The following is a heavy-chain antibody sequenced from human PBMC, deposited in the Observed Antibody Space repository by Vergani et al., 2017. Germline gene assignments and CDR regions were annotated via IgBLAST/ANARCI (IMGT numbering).Heavy chain of an antibody. D-gene: IGHD2-15*01. CDR1: GFTFNSYA. V-gene: IGHV3-23*01. J-gene: IGHJ4*02. CDR2: INNNGGST. CDR3: AKEGGGYCSGGTCYPEY. Sequence: QLLESGGGLIQPGGSLRLSCAASGFTFNSYAMTWVRQAPGKGLEWVSGINNNGGSTYYADSVKGRFTISRDNSKNTLYLQMTDLRAEDTATYYCAKEGGGYCSGGTCYPEYWGQGTLVIVSS.